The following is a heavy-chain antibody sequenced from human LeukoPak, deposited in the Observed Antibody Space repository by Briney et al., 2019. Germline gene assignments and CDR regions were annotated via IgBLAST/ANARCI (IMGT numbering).Heavy chain of an antibody. CDR3: ASSRDGYSYGYYMDV. V-gene: IGHV4-59*01. CDR1: AGSISSSY. J-gene: IGHJ6*03. Sequence: SETLSLTCTVSAGSISSSYWNWIRQPPGKGLEWIGYIYYSGSTNYNPSLKSRVTISVDTSKNQFSLKLSSVTAADTAVYYCASSRDGYSYGYYMDVWGKGTTVTVSS. D-gene: IGHD5-18*01. CDR2: IYYSGST.